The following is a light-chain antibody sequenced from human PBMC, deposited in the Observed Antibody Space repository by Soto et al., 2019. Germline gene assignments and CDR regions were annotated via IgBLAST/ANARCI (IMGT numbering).Light chain of an antibody. CDR1: QDIGNY. CDR2: GAI. V-gene: IGKV1-27*01. CDR3: QKYYNAPRT. J-gene: IGKJ1*01. Sequence: DIQMTQSPSSLSASVGDRVTITCRASQDIGNYLAWYQQKPGKVPKLLIYGAITLQSGVPSRFSGSGSGTDFTLTISSLQPEDVATYYCQKYYNAPRTFGQGTKV.